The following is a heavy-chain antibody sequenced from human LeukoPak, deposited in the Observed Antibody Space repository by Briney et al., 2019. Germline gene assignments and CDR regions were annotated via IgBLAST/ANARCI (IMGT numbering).Heavy chain of an antibody. J-gene: IGHJ5*02. V-gene: IGHV4-39*01. Sequence: PSETLSLTCTVSGCSISSSSYYWVWIRQPPGKGLEWIGSIYYSGSTYYNPSLKSRVTISVDTSKNQFSLKLSSVTAADAAVYYCARLADITMVRGVGWFDPWGQGTLVTVSS. CDR1: GCSISSSSYY. CDR3: ARLADITMVRGVGWFDP. D-gene: IGHD3-10*01. CDR2: IYYSGST.